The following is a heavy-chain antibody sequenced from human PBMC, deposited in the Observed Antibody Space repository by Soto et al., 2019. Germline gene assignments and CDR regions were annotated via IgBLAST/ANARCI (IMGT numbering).Heavy chain of an antibody. CDR1: GYTFTGYY. CDR3: ASQRLGYYYMDV. Sequence: QVQLVQSGAEVKKPGASVKVSCRASGYTFTGYYMHWVRQAPGQGLECMGWINPTSGGTNYAQKFQGWVTMTRDTSISTAYMELSRLRSDDTAVYYCASQRLGYYYMDVWGKGTTVTVSS. V-gene: IGHV1-2*04. J-gene: IGHJ6*03. CDR2: INPTSGGT.